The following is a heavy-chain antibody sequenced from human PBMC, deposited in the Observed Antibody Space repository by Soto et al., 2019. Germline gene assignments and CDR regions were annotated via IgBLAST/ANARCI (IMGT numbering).Heavy chain of an antibody. V-gene: IGHV3-9*01. CDR1: GFSFEAYA. CDR3: AIATQWAGYWSFDL. CDR2: LSWNSGNI. Sequence: EVQLVESGGGLEQPGRSLRLSCAASGFSFEAYAMHWVRQVPGKGLEWVSGLSWNSGNIGYADSVKGRVTISRDNAKNSLYLQMNSLGVEDTSLYYCAIATQWAGYWSFDLWCRGTLVTVSS. J-gene: IGHJ2*01. D-gene: IGHD1-26*01.